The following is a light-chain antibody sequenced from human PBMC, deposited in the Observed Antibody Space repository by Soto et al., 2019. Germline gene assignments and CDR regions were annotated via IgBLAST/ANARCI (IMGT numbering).Light chain of an antibody. V-gene: IGKV1-5*03. J-gene: IGKJ1*01. CDR1: QSISAY. Sequence: DIQMTQSPSTLSASVGDRVTISCRASQSISAYLAWYQQRPGNAPKLLIYRASSLESGVPSRFSGSGSGTDFTLTISSPRPDDFATYYCRQYKSFSTFGQGTKVEIK. CDR3: RQYKSFST. CDR2: RAS.